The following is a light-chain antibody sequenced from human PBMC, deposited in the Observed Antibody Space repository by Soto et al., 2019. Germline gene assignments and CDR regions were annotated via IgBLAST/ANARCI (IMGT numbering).Light chain of an antibody. V-gene: IGLV2-11*01. CDR1: SSDVGGYKY. CDR2: DVS. J-gene: IGLJ2*01. CDR3: SSYAGSYTLGA. Sequence: QSVLTQPRSVSGSPGQSVAISCTGTSSDVGGYKYVSWYQQHPGKAPKLIIYDVSERPSGVPDRFSASKSGNTASLTVSRLQAEDEADYYCSSYAGSYTLGAFGGGTKLTVL.